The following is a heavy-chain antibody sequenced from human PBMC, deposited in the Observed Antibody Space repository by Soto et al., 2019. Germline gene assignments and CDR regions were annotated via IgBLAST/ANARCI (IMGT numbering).Heavy chain of an antibody. CDR1: GGSISSYY. CDR2: IYYSGST. Sequence: PSETLSLTCTVSGGSISSYYWSWIRQPPGKGLEWIGYIYYSGSTNYNPSLKSRVTISVDTSKNQFSLKLSSVTAADTAVYYCARDKGYSGDFDYWGQGTLVTVSS. J-gene: IGHJ4*02. V-gene: IGHV4-59*01. D-gene: IGHD2-15*01. CDR3: ARDKGYSGDFDY.